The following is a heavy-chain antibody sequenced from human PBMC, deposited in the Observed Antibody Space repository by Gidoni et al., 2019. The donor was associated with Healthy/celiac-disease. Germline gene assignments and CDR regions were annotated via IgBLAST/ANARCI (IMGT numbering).Heavy chain of an antibody. Sequence: QVQLQQWGAGLLKPSETLSLTCAVYGGSFSGYYWSWIRQPPGKGLEWIGEINHSGSTNYNPSLKSRVTISVDTSKNQFSLKLSSVTAADTAVYYCARGIVWNYQVWGQGTLVTVSS. D-gene: IGHD1-7*01. CDR3: ARGIVWNYQV. V-gene: IGHV4-34*01. CDR2: INHSGST. J-gene: IGHJ4*02. CDR1: GGSFSGYY.